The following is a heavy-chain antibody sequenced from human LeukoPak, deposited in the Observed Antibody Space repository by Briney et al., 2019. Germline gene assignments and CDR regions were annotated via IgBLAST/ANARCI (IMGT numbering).Heavy chain of an antibody. V-gene: IGHV5-51*01. D-gene: IGHD3-22*01. Sequence: GESLQISCRGSGYSFSTYWLGWVRQMPGKGPEWMGVINAGDSDTRYSPSFQGQVTISVDQSISTAYLQWRSLKASDTAMYYCGRYDTTGYYFDYWGQGTLVTVSS. J-gene: IGHJ4*02. CDR1: GYSFSTYW. CDR2: INAGDSDT. CDR3: GRYDTTGYYFDY.